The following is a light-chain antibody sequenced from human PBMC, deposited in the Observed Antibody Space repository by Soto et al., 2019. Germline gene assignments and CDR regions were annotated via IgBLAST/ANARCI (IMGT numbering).Light chain of an antibody. J-gene: IGLJ3*02. CDR2: EGS. Sequence: QSVLTQPASVSGSPGQSITISCTGTSSDVGSYNLVSWYQQHPGKAPKLMIYEGSKRPSGVSNRFSGSKSGNTASLTISGLQAEDEADYYCSSYAGSGTWVFGGGTQLTVL. CDR1: SSDVGSYNL. V-gene: IGLV2-23*01. CDR3: SSYAGSGTWV.